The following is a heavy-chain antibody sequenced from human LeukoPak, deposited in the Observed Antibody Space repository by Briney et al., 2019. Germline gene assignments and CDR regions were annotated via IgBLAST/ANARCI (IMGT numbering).Heavy chain of an antibody. V-gene: IGHV3-23*01. Sequence: PGGSRRLSCAASGFTFSSYAMSWVRQAPGKGLEWVSAISGSGGSTYYADSVKGRFTISRDNSKNTLYLQMNSLRAEDTALYYCARGRYCSGGSCSGSYFDYWGQGTLVTVSS. CDR3: ARGRYCSGGSCSGSYFDY. D-gene: IGHD2-15*01. CDR1: GFTFSSYA. CDR2: ISGSGGST. J-gene: IGHJ4*02.